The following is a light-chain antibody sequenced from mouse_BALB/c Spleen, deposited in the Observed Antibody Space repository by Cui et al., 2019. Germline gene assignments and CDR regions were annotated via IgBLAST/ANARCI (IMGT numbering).Light chain of an antibody. V-gene: IGKV4-55*01. CDR2: DTS. CDR3: QQWSSYPRT. J-gene: IGKJ1*01. CDR1: SSVSY. Sequence: HIVLTQSPAIMSASPGEKVIMTCSASSSVSYMYWYQQKPGSSPRLLIYDTSNLASGVPVRFSGSGSGTSYSLTISRMEAEDAATYYCQQWSSYPRTFGGGTKLEIK.